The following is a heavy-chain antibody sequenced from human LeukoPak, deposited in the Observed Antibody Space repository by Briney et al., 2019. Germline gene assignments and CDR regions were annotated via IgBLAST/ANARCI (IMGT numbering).Heavy chain of an antibody. D-gene: IGHD2-2*02. CDR1: GDSISNYY. V-gene: IGHV4-59*01. CDR2: IYYTGST. J-gene: IGHJ4*02. CDR3: ARWGCTSTTCYTPFDF. Sequence: SETLSLTCIVSGDSISNYYWSWIRQPPGKGLEWIGYIYYTGSTRYNPSLNGRVTISVDTSKNHFSLKLSSVTAADTAVYYCARWGCTSTTCYTPFDFWGPGTLVTVSS.